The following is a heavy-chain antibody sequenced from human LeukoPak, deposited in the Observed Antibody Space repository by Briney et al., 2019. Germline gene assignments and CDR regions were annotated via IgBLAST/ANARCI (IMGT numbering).Heavy chain of an antibody. CDR2: IYYSGST. V-gene: IGHV4-31*03. CDR1: GGSISSGGYY. CDR3: ARAGDSYTSFDY. Sequence: SQTLSLTCTVSGGSISSGGYYWSWIRQHPGKGLEWIGYIYYSGSTYYNPSLKSRVTISVDTSKNQFSLKLSSVTAADTAVYYCARAGDSYTSFDYWGQGTLVTVSS. J-gene: IGHJ4*02. D-gene: IGHD5-24*01.